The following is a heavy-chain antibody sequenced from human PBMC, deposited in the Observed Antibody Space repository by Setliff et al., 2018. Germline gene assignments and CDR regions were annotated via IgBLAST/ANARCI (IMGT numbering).Heavy chain of an antibody. CDR2: ISSSSYI. CDR1: GFTFSSYS. CDR3: ARDLALVVAATAGY. Sequence: PGGSLRLSCAASGFTFSSYSMNWVRQAPGKGLEWVSSISSSSYIYYADSVKGRFTISRDNSKNTLYLQMNSRRAEDTAVYYFARDLALVVAATAGYWGQGTLVTV. D-gene: IGHD2-15*01. J-gene: IGHJ4*02. V-gene: IGHV3-21*01.